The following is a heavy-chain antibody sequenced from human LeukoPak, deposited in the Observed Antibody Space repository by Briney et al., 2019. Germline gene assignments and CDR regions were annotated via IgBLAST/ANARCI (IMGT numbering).Heavy chain of an antibody. CDR3: AKSTIFGVGHDAFDI. Sequence: PGGSLRLSCAASGFTFSSYGMHWVRQAPGKGLEWVAFIRYDGSNKYYADSVKGRFTISRDNSKNTLYLQMNSLRAEDTAVYYCAKSTIFGVGHDAFDIWGQGTMVTVSS. J-gene: IGHJ3*02. D-gene: IGHD3-3*01. CDR2: IRYDGSNK. CDR1: GFTFSSYG. V-gene: IGHV3-30*02.